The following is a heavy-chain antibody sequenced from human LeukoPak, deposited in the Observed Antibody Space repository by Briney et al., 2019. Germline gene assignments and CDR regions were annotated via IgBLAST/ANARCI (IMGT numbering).Heavy chain of an antibody. CDR1: GFTFDDYA. CDR2: ISWNSGSI. CDR3: AKGSCSSTSRCWFDP. J-gene: IGHJ5*02. V-gene: IGHV3-9*03. Sequence: SLRLSCAASGFTFDDYAMHWVRQAPGKGLEWVSGISWNSGSIGYADSVKGRFTISRDNAKNSLYLQMNSLRAEDMALYYCAKGSCSSTSRCWFDPWGQGTLVTVSS. D-gene: IGHD2-2*01.